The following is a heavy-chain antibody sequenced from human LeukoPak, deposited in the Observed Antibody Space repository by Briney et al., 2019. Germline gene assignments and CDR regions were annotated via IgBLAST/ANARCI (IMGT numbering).Heavy chain of an antibody. CDR3: ARRLGSSADGILKYYFDY. CDR2: VFYTGST. Sequence: SETLSLTCTVSGVSIISSNYYWGWFRQPPGKSLEWIASVFYTGSTRHNPSLKRRVTISIDTSKNEFSLNLSSVTAEDTAVYYCARRLGSSADGILKYYFDYWGQGTLVTVSS. V-gene: IGHV4-39*01. CDR1: GVSIISSNYY. D-gene: IGHD6-13*01. J-gene: IGHJ4*02.